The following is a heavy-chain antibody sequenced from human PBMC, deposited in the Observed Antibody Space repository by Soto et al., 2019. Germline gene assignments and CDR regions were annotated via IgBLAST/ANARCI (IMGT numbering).Heavy chain of an antibody. CDR2: INPSGGST. Sequence: ASVKVSCKASGYTFTSYYMHWVRQAPGQGLEWMGIINPSGGSTSYAQKFQGRVTMTRDTSISTAYMELSRLRSDDTAVYYCAREPSAAGTYYYYGMDVWGQGTTVTVSS. J-gene: IGHJ6*02. CDR1: GYTFTSYY. D-gene: IGHD6-13*01. V-gene: IGHV1-46*01. CDR3: AREPSAAGTYYYYGMDV.